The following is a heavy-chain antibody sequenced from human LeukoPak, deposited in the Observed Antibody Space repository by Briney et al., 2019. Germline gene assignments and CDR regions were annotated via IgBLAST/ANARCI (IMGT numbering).Heavy chain of an antibody. J-gene: IGHJ4*02. V-gene: IGHV3-53*01. CDR1: GFTVSSNY. D-gene: IGHD2-21*01. CDR3: ARTSAVMKPFDS. Sequence: PGGSLRLSCSASGFTVSSNYMSWVRQAPGKGLEWVSVFYSGGTTYYADSVKGRFTISRDSSKNTLYFQMNNLRAEDTAMYFCARTSAVMKPFDSWGQGTLVTVSS. CDR2: FYSGGTT.